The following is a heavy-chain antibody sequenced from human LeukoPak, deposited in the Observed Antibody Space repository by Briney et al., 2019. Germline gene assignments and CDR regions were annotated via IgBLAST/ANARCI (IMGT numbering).Heavy chain of an antibody. Sequence: ASVKVSCKVSGYTLTELSMHWVRQAPGKGLEWMGGFDPEDGETIYAQKFQGRVTMTEDTSTDTAYMELSSLRSEDTAVYYCATALPNFDSGNWFDPWGQGTLVTVSS. CDR2: FDPEDGET. J-gene: IGHJ5*02. D-gene: IGHD3-3*01. V-gene: IGHV1-24*01. CDR1: GYTLTELS. CDR3: ATALPNFDSGNWFDP.